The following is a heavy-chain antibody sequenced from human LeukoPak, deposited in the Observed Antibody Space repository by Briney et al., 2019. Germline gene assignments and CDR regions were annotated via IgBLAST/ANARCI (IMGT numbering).Heavy chain of an antibody. Sequence: APVKVSCKASGYTFTSYYMHWVRQAPGQGLEWMGIINPSGGSTSYAQKFQGRVTMTRDMSTSTVYMELSSLRSEDTAVYYCARDTGIAVAGTGEIDYWGQGTLVTVSS. CDR1: GYTFTSYY. V-gene: IGHV1-46*01. CDR3: ARDTGIAVAGTGEIDY. J-gene: IGHJ4*02. D-gene: IGHD6-19*01. CDR2: INPSGGST.